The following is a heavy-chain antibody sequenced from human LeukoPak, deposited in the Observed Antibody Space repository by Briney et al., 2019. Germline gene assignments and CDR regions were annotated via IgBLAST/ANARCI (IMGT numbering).Heavy chain of an antibody. CDR2: ISGSGGST. J-gene: IGHJ4*02. CDR3: AKAGGSGWSDATDY. D-gene: IGHD6-19*01. V-gene: IGHV3-23*01. CDR1: GFTFSSYA. Sequence: GGSLRLSCAASGFTFSSYAMSWVRQAPGKGLEWVSAISGSGGSTYYADSVKGLFTISRDNSKNTLYLQMSSLRAEDTAVYYCAKAGGSGWSDATDYWGQGTLVTVSS.